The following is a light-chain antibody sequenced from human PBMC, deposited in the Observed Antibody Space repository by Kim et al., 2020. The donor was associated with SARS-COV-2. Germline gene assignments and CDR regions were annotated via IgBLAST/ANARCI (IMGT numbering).Light chain of an antibody. CDR2: EDD. V-gene: IGLV6-57*03. CDR1: SGRIDDNY. CDR3: QSYNRDNVI. Sequence: GKTVTIAGTRSSGRIDDNYVQWYQQRPGGVPTTVIYEDDQRPSGVSDRFSGSIDNYSNSASLTISGLRTEDEADYYCQSYNRDNVIFGGGTKVTVL. J-gene: IGLJ2*01.